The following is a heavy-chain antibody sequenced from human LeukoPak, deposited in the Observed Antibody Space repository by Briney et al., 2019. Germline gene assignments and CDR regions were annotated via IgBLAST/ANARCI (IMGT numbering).Heavy chain of an antibody. CDR3: ARDGGYCSGGSCYSYAFDI. D-gene: IGHD2-15*01. Sequence: SSVKVSCKASGDTFSSYAIIWVRLAPGQGLEWMGGIIPIFGTANYAQKFQGRVTITADKSASTAYMELSSLRSEDTAVYYCARDGGYCSGGSCYSYAFDIWGQGPMATVSS. CDR2: IIPIFGTA. V-gene: IGHV1-69*06. J-gene: IGHJ3*02. CDR1: GDTFSSYA.